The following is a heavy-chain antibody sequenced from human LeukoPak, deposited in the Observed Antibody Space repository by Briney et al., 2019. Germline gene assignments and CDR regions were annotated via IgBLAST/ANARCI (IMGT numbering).Heavy chain of an antibody. CDR1: GYTFTSYA. J-gene: IGHJ3*02. CDR2: INTNTGNP. Sequence: ASAKVSCKASGYTFTSYAMNWVRQAPGQGLEWMGWINTNTGNPTYAQGFTGRFVFSLDTSVSTAYLQISSLKAEDTAVYYCARARAYYYDSSGYYGSPGSAFDIWGQGTMVTVPS. V-gene: IGHV7-4-1*02. CDR3: ARARAYYYDSSGYYGSPGSAFDI. D-gene: IGHD3-22*01.